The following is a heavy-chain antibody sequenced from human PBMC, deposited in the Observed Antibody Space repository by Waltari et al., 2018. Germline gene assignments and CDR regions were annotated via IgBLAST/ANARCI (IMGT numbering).Heavy chain of an antibody. Sequence: QVQLVQSGAEVKKPGASVKVSCKASGYTFTRYDINWVRPATGQGLEWMGWMNPKRGNTGYAQKFQDRVTMTRNTAISTAYMELSSLRVEERAGYYCARGERVFGSVVAGFDPWGQGTLVTVSA. V-gene: IGHV1-8*01. J-gene: IGHJ5*02. CDR2: MNPKRGNT. D-gene: IGHD3-3*01. CDR1: GYTFTRYD. CDR3: ARGERVFGSVVAGFDP.